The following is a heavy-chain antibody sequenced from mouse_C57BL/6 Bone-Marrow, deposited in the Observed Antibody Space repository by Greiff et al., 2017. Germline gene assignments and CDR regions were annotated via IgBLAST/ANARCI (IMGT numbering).Heavy chain of an antibody. CDR3: ARLGDPYYFDY. D-gene: IGHD2-13*01. V-gene: IGHV5-12*01. J-gene: IGHJ2*01. Sequence: EVQLVESGGGLVQPGGSLKLSCAASGFTFSDYYMYWVRQTPEKRLEWVAYISNGGGSTYYPDTVKCRFTISRDNAKNTLYLQMSRLKSEDTAMYYCARLGDPYYFDYWGQGTTLTVSS. CDR1: GFTFSDYY. CDR2: ISNGGGST.